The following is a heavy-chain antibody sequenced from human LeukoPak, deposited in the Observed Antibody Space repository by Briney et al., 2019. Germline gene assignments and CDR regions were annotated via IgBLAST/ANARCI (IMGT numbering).Heavy chain of an antibody. Sequence: GGSLRLSCAASGFTFSSYAMHWVRQAPGKGLEYVSAISSNGGSTYYANSVKGRFTISRDNAKNSLYLQMNSLRAEDTAVYYCAREGGYGDYNAFDIWGQGTMVTVSS. J-gene: IGHJ3*02. CDR3: AREGGYGDYNAFDI. D-gene: IGHD4-17*01. V-gene: IGHV3-64*01. CDR1: GFTFSSYA. CDR2: ISSNGGST.